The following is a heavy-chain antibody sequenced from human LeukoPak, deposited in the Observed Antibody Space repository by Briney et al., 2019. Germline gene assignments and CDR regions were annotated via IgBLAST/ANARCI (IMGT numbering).Heavy chain of an antibody. V-gene: IGHV3-48*02. J-gene: IGHJ4*02. D-gene: IGHD2-15*01. Sequence: GGSLRLSCAASGFTFSSYGMNWVRQAPGKGLEWVSYISSTGTTIYYPDSVKGRFTISRDNAKNSLDLQMNSLRDEDTAVYYCARARASGRSGFDYWGQGTLVTVSS. CDR3: ARARASGRSGFDY. CDR2: ISSTGTTI. CDR1: GFTFSSYG.